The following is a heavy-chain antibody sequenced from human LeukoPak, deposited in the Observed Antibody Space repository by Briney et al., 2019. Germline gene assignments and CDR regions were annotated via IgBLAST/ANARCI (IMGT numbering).Heavy chain of an antibody. CDR3: ARSQMTPIFDY. D-gene: IGHD2-21*01. Sequence: RGSLRLSCAASGFTFSDYYMSWIRQAPGKGLEWVSYISSSGSTIYYADSVKGRFTISRDNAKNSLYLQMNSLRAEDTAVYYCARSQMTPIFDYWGQGTLVTVSS. CDR1: GFTFSDYY. V-gene: IGHV3-11*01. CDR2: ISSSGSTI. J-gene: IGHJ4*02.